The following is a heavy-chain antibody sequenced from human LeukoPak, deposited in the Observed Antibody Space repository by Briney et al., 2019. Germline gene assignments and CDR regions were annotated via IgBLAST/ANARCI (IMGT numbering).Heavy chain of an antibody. Sequence: PSETLSLTCTVSGGSISSYYWSWIRQPPGKGLEWIVCIFYSGSTNYNPSLKSRVTISVDTSKSQFSLKLSSVTAADTAVYYCARRAYSSGWYYFDYWGQGTLVTVSS. D-gene: IGHD6-19*01. CDR3: ARRAYSSGWYYFDY. CDR1: GGSISSYY. J-gene: IGHJ4*02. CDR2: IFYSGST. V-gene: IGHV4-59*12.